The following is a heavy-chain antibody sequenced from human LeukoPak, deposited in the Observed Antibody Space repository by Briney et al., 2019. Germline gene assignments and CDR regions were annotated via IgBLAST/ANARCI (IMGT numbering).Heavy chain of an antibody. J-gene: IGHJ5*02. V-gene: IGHV4-4*07. CDR2: IYTSGST. D-gene: IGHD6-13*01. Sequence: SETLSLTCTVSGGSISSYYWSWIRQPAGKGLEWIGRIYTSGSTNYNPSLKSRVTMSVDTSKNQFSLKLSSVTAADTAEYYCARDWAAAGTASRDWFDPWGQGTLVTVSS. CDR3: ARDWAAAGTASRDWFDP. CDR1: GGSISSYY.